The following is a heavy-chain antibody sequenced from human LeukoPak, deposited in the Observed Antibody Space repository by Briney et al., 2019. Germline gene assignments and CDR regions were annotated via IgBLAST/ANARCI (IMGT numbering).Heavy chain of an antibody. CDR1: GFTFSNAW. Sequence: GGFLRLSCAASGFTFSNAWMGWVRQAPGKGLEWVGRIKSKTDGGTTDYAAPVKGRFTISRDDSKNTLYLQMNSLKTEDTAVYYCTTKYYYDSSGYYVSLDYWGQGTLVTVSS. CDR3: TTKYYYDSSGYYVSLDY. CDR2: IKSKTDGGTT. V-gene: IGHV3-15*01. J-gene: IGHJ4*02. D-gene: IGHD3-22*01.